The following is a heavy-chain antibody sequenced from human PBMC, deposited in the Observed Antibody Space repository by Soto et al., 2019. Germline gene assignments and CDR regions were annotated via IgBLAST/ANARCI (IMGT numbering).Heavy chain of an antibody. CDR2: IKSKTDGGTT. J-gene: IGHJ5*02. CDR3: TTGDDFWSGYYP. Sequence: LRLSCAASGFTFSNAWMIWVRQAPGKGLEWVGRIKSKTDGGTTDYAAPVKGRFTISRDDSKNTLYLQMNSLKTEDTAVYYCTTGDDFWSGYYPWGQGTLVTVSS. CDR1: GFTFSNAW. V-gene: IGHV3-15*01. D-gene: IGHD3-3*01.